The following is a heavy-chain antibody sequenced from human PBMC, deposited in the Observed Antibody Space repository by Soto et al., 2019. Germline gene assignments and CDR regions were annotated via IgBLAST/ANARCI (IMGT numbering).Heavy chain of an antibody. V-gene: IGHV1-24*01. Sequence: ASVKVSCKVSGYTLTELSMHWVRQAPGKGLEWMGGFDPEDGETIYAQKFQGRVTMTEDTSTDTAYMELSSLRSEDTAVYYCATVEHIVVVPAAMGYGYWGQGTLVTVSS. D-gene: IGHD2-2*01. J-gene: IGHJ4*02. CDR2: FDPEDGET. CDR1: GYTLTELS. CDR3: ATVEHIVVVPAAMGYGY.